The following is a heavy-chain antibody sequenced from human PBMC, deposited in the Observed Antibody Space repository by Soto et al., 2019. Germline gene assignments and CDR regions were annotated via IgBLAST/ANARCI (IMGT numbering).Heavy chain of an antibody. V-gene: IGHV1-24*01. CDR1: GYTLTELS. CDR3: TPRRSFMDFRGVYY. CDR2: FDPEDGET. J-gene: IGHJ4*02. D-gene: IGHD3-10*01. Sequence: ASVKVSCKVSGYTLTELSMHWVRQAPGKGLEWMGGFDPEDGETIYAQKFQGRVTMTEDTSTDKAYMELSSLRSEDTAQYYSTPRRSFMDFRGVYYWGQGPLFTASS.